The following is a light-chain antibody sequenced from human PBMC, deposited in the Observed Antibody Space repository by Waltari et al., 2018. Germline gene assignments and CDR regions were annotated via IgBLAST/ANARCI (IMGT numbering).Light chain of an antibody. V-gene: IGLV2-14*03. J-gene: IGLJ2*01. Sequence: QSALTQPASVSGSPGQSITISCTGTSSDIGRYNYVSWYQQHSGKAPKLLIYDVSNRPSGVPYRFSGSRSGNTASLTISGLQADDEADYFCSSWTGTSTLVLFGGGTRLTVL. CDR2: DVS. CDR3: SSWTGTSTLVL. CDR1: SSDIGRYNY.